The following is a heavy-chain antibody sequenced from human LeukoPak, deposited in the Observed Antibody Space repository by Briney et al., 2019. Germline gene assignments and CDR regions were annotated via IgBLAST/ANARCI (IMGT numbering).Heavy chain of an antibody. J-gene: IGHJ4*02. V-gene: IGHV1-69*06. D-gene: IGHD3-10*01. Sequence: GASVKVSCKASGGTFSSYAFSWVRQAPGQGLEWMGGIIPIFGTANYAQKFQGRVTITADKSTSTAYMELSSLRSEDTAVYYCARASGSYYRDSLPDDYWGQGTLVTVSS. CDR1: GGTFSSYA. CDR2: IIPIFGTA. CDR3: ARASGSYYRDSLPDDY.